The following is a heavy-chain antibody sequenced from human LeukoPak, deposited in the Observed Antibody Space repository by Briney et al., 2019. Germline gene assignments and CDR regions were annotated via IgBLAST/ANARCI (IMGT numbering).Heavy chain of an antibody. CDR3: AKDRYSGLNTIDY. V-gene: IGHV3-30*18. CDR2: ISYDGSYK. Sequence: PGGSLRLSCAASEFTFSTYGMHWVRQAPGKGLEWVAVISYDGSYKFYADSVKGRFTISRDNSKSTLYLQMNSLRAVDTAVYYCAKDRYSGLNTIDYWGQGTLVTVSS. J-gene: IGHJ4*02. D-gene: IGHD6-13*01. CDR1: EFTFSTYG.